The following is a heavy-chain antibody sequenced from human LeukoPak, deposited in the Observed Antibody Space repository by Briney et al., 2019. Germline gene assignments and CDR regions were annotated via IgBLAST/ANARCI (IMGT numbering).Heavy chain of an antibody. CDR3: AKDGTSGYMWIDY. D-gene: IGHD5-12*01. Sequence: PGGSLRLSCAASGFTFSNYAMSWVRQTPGKGLEWVSGITGGGNYTNYADSVKGRFTISRDNSKNTLYLQMKSLRAEDTAVYYCAKDGTSGYMWIDYWGQGTLVTVSS. CDR2: ITGGGNYT. CDR1: GFTFSNYA. V-gene: IGHV3-23*01. J-gene: IGHJ4*02.